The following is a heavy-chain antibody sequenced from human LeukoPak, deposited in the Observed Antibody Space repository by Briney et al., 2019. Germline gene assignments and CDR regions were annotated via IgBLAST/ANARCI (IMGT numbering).Heavy chain of an antibody. CDR1: GGSISNNNYY. J-gene: IGHJ3*02. D-gene: IGHD5-18*01. V-gene: IGHV4-61*05. CDR3: ARNGYSYGNAFDI. CDR2: IYYSGST. Sequence: KPSETLSLTCTVSGGSISNNNYYWAWIRQPPGKGVEWIGYIYYSGSTNYNPSLKSRVTISVDTSKNQFSLKLSSVTAADTAVYYCARNGYSYGNAFDIWGQGTMVTVSS.